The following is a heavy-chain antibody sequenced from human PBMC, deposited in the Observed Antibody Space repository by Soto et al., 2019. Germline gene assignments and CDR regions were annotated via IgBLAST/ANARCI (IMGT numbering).Heavy chain of an antibody. CDR2: FNPSGLST. CDR1: GSITNHH. Sequence: QVHLVQSGAEVKKPGASVNVSCQASGSITNHHMHWVRQAPGQGLERMGIFNPSGLSTTYAQKFQGILTITRDTSTSTVYMELSSLTSEGTAVYFCAKVTHRGPIAVAGPLGSWGQGTLVIVSS. J-gene: IGHJ4*02. V-gene: IGHV1-46*01. D-gene: IGHD6-19*01. CDR3: AKVTHRGPIAVAGPLGS.